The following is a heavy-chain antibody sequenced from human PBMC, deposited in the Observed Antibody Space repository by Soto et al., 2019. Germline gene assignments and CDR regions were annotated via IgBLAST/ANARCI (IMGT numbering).Heavy chain of an antibody. CDR1: GFTFRNYD. CDR3: AGTDRDFYGLDV. CDR2: ISAAGDP. J-gene: IGHJ6*02. D-gene: IGHD1-7*01. V-gene: IGHV3-13*05. Sequence: EVQLVESGGGLVQPGGSLRLSCEASGFTFRNYDMHWVLQGTGKGLEWVSGISAAGDPDYADSVEGRFTISRENAQNSFLLHMNSLRVGDTAVYYCAGTDRDFYGLDVWGQGTTVIVSS.